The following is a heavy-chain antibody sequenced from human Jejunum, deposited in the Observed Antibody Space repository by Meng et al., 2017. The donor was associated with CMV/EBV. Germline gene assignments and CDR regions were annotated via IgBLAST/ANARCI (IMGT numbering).Heavy chain of an antibody. Sequence: QVQLVDAGGGVVQPGESLRLSCATSGFTFSTYGMHWVRQAPGKGLEWVTFIRNDGSNKYYVDSVKGRFTTSRDNSKNTVYLQVNSLRVEDTAVYYCVKEGLEYWGQGTLVTVSS. CDR2: IRNDGSNK. V-gene: IGHV3-30*02. J-gene: IGHJ4*02. CDR1: GFTFSTYG. CDR3: VKEGLEY. D-gene: IGHD6-6*01.